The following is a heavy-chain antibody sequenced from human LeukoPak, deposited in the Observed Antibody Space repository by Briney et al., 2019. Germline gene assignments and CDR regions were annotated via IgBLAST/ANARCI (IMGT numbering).Heavy chain of an antibody. CDR2: IKSKADGGTT. J-gene: IGHJ4*02. Sequence: GGSLRLSCAASGFTFSNAWMSWVRQSPGKGLEWVGRIKSKADGGTTDYAAPVTGRFTISRDDSKSTLFLQMNSLNTEDTAIYCCTTDSLAVAQLYYFDFWGQGTLVTVSS. D-gene: IGHD6-19*01. CDR1: GFTFSNAW. CDR3: TTDSLAVAQLYYFDF. V-gene: IGHV3-15*01.